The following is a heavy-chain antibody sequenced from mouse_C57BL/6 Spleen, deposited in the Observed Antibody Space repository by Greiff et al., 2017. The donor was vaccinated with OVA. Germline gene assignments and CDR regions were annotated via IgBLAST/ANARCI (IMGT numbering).Heavy chain of an antibody. Sequence: VKLMESGPELVKPGASVKISCKASGYAFSSSWMNWVKQRPGKGLEWIGRIYPGDGDPNYNGKFKGKATLTADKSSSTAYMQLSSLTSEDSAVYFCARPKFLTGTSGFSFDYWGQGTTLTVSS. CDR3: ARPKFLTGTSGFSFDY. J-gene: IGHJ2*01. CDR2: IYPGDGDP. V-gene: IGHV1-82*01. CDR1: GYAFSSSW. D-gene: IGHD4-1*01.